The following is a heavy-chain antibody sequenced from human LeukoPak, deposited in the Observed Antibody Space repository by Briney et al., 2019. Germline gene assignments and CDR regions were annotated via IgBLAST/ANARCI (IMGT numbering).Heavy chain of an antibody. J-gene: IGHJ4*02. D-gene: IGHD4-23*01. V-gene: IGHV1-2*06. CDR1: GYTFTGYY. CDR3: AINSGPNDY. CDR2: INPNSGGP. Sequence: ASVKVSCKASGYTFTGYYMHWVRQAPGQGLEWMGRINPNSGGPNNAQKFPGRVTMTRDTSISTANMELSRLRSDDTSVYYCAINSGPNDYWGQGTLVTVSS.